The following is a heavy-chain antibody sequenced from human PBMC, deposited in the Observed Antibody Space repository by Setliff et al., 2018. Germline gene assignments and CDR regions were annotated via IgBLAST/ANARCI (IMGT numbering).Heavy chain of an antibody. CDR1: GGSISSYY. Sequence: SETLSLTCTVSGGSISSYYWSWIRQPPGKGLEWIGYIYHSGSTNYNPSLKSRVTISVDTSKNQFSLKLSSVTAADTAVYYCARVGYAYNFWSGYSMKNAFDIWGQGTMVTVSS. CDR3: ARVGYAYNFWSGYSMKNAFDI. D-gene: IGHD3-3*01. J-gene: IGHJ3*02. V-gene: IGHV4-59*01. CDR2: IYHSGST.